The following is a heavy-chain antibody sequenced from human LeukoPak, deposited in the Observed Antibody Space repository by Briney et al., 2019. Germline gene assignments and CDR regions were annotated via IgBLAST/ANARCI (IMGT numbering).Heavy chain of an antibody. J-gene: IGHJ6*02. CDR3: VKDHRDSGNYYYYYGMDV. D-gene: IGHD1-26*01. CDR1: GFTFSNSA. V-gene: IGHV3-23*01. CDR2: ISGGGTST. Sequence: GGSLRLSCAASGFTFSNSAMSWFRQAPGKGLEWVSSISGGGTSTSYADSVKGRFTNSRDNSKNTLYLQMDSLRAEDTAVYACVKDHRDSGNYYYYYGMDVWGQGTTVAVSS.